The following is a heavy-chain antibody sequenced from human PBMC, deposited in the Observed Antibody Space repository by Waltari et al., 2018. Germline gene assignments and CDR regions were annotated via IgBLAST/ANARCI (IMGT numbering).Heavy chain of an antibody. CDR3: TSNLITILGY. J-gene: IGHJ4*02. V-gene: IGHV3-73*01. Sequence: EVQLVESGGGLVQPGGSLKLSCAASGFTFSGSAMHWVRQASGKGLGWVGRVRSKANSYATAYAASVKGRFTISRDDSKNTAYLQMNSLKTEDTAVYYCTSNLITILGYWGQGTLVTVSS. CDR2: VRSKANSYAT. CDR1: GFTFSGSA. D-gene: IGHD3-3*01.